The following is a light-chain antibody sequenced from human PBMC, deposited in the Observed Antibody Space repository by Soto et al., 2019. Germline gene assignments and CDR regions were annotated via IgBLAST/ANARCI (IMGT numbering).Light chain of an antibody. CDR1: QTISSY. J-gene: IGKJ4*01. CDR2: AAS. V-gene: IGKV1-39*01. CDR3: QQSYSTPLT. Sequence: DIQMTQSPSTLSASVGDRVTIPCRASQTISSYLNWYQQKPGKAPKLLIYAASSLQSGVPSRFSGSGSGIDFTLTISSLQHEDFATYYCQQSYSTPLTFGGGTKVDIK.